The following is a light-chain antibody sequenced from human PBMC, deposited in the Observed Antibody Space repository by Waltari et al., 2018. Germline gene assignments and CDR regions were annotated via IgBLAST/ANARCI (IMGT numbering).Light chain of an antibody. V-gene: IGKV3-15*01. CDR2: GAS. CDR3: QQYNNWPPYT. J-gene: IGKJ2*01. CDR1: PSVISN. Sequence: ILITHSPATLSVSPGARATLSCRASPSVISNLAWYQQKPGQAPSLIIYGASTRATGIPARFSGSGSGTEFTLTISSLQSEDVAVYYGQQYNNWPPYTFGQGTKLEIK.